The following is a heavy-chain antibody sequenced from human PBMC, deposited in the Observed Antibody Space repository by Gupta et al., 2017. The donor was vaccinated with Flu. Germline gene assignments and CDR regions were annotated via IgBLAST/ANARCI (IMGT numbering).Heavy chain of an antibody. CDR3: ARAGPGYYDSSAYPF. J-gene: IGHJ4*02. D-gene: IGHD3-22*01. CDR1: DYTFTSFG. V-gene: IGHV1-18*01. CDR2: ISAYNGYT. Sequence: QGQLVQSGTEVKKPGASVKVSCKASDYTFTSFGISWVRQAPGQGLEWMGWISAYNGYTKYAQKLQGRVTMTTDTSASTAYRELRSLRSDDTAIYYCARAGPGYYDSSAYPFWGQGTLVTVSS.